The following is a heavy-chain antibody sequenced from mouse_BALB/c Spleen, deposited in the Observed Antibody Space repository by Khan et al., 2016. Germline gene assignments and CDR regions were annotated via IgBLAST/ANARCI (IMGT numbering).Heavy chain of an antibody. CDR2: INTHSGAP. J-gene: IGHJ4*01. CDR3: AREGGPQGYAMDY. D-gene: IGHD3-2*02. CDR1: GYTFTTAG. Sequence: QIELVQSGPELKKPGETVRISCKASGYTFTTAGMQWVQKMPGKGLKWIGWINTHSGAPKYAEDFKGRFAFSWETSASTVYLQISNLKNEDTATYFCAREGGPQGYAMDYWGQGTSVTVSS. V-gene: IGHV9-4*02.